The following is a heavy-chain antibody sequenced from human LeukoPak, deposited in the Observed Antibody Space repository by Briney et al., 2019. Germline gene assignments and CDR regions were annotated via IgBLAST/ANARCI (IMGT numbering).Heavy chain of an antibody. D-gene: IGHD6-13*01. CDR3: ARGLIAAGPLSSTGGNYGMDV. Sequence: SVKVSCKASGGTFSSYAISWVRQAPGQGLEWMGGIIPIFGTANYAQKFQGRVTITADESTSTAYVELSSLRSEDTAVYYCARGLIAAGPLSSTGGNYGMDVWGKGTTVTVSS. V-gene: IGHV1-69*13. CDR1: GGTFSSYA. CDR2: IIPIFGTA. J-gene: IGHJ6*04.